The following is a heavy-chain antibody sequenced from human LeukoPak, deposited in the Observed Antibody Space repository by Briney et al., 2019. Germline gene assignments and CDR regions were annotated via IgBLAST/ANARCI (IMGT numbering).Heavy chain of an antibody. CDR1: GFSLSTSGVG. CDR3: AHRGPRAGYDPHDAFDI. J-gene: IGHJ3*02. CDR2: IYWDEDK. Sequence: SGPTLVKPTQTLTLTCTFSGFSLSTSGVGVGWIRQPPGKALEWLALIYWDEDKRYSPSLKSRLTITKDTSKNQVVLTMTNMDPVDTATYYCAHRGPRAGYDPHDAFDIWGQGTMVTVSS. D-gene: IGHD5-12*01. V-gene: IGHV2-5*02.